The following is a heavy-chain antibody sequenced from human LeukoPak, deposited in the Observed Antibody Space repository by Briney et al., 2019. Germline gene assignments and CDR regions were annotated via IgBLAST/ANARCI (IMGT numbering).Heavy chain of an antibody. CDR3: ARDVAGTTGTPWFDP. Sequence: GGSLRLSCAASGFSVNTNYITWVRQAPGKGLEWVSIIYSGGPTYYADSVKGRFTISRDISKNTIYLQMNSLRTEDSAIYYCARDVAGTTGTPWFDPWGQGTWVTVSS. J-gene: IGHJ5*02. CDR2: IYSGGPT. V-gene: IGHV3-53*01. D-gene: IGHD1-1*01. CDR1: GFSVNTNY.